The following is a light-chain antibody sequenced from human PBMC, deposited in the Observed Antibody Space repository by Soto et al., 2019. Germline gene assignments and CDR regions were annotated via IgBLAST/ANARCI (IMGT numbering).Light chain of an antibody. CDR1: QSISSY. V-gene: IGKV1-39*01. Sequence: DIQMTQSPSSLSASVGDRVTITCRASQSISSYLNWYQQKPGKAPKLLIYAASSLQSGVPSRFSGSGSGTDFTLPISSLQPEDCATYYCQQSDSTPRYTFGQGTKLEIK. CDR3: QQSDSTPRYT. J-gene: IGKJ2*01. CDR2: AAS.